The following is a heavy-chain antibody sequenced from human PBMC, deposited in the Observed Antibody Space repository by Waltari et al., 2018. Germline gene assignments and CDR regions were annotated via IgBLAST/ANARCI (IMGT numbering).Heavy chain of an antibody. CDR2: IYHSGST. CDR1: GYSISSGYY. D-gene: IGHD3-22*01. J-gene: IGHJ3*02. Sequence: QVLLQESGPGLVKPSETLSLTCAVSGYSISSGYYWGWIRQPPGKGLEWIGSIYHSGSTYYNPSLKSRVTISVDTSKNQFSLKLSSVTAADTAVYYCAREPYYDSSGLDAFDIWGQGTMVTVSS. CDR3: AREPYYDSSGLDAFDI. V-gene: IGHV4-38-2*02.